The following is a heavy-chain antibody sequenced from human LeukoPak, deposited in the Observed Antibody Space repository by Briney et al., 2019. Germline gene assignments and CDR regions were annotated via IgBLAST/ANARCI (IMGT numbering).Heavy chain of an antibody. V-gene: IGHV4-30-4*01. CDR3: ARVGPSGVVVPAAIENWFDP. CDR2: IYYSGST. Sequence: SQTLSLTCTVSGGSISSGDYYWSWIRQPPGKGLEWIGYIYYSGSTYYNPSLKSRVTISVDTSKNQFSLKLSSVTAADTAVYYCARVGPSGVVVPAAIENWFDPWGQGTLVTVSS. J-gene: IGHJ5*02. D-gene: IGHD2-2*01. CDR1: GGSISSGDYY.